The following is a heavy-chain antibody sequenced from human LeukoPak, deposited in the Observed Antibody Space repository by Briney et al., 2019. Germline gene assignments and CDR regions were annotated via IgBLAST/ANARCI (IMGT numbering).Heavy chain of an antibody. D-gene: IGHD6-19*01. CDR3: AKGMGSGWYDAFDI. CDR1: GFTFSNYN. V-gene: IGHV3-21*04. J-gene: IGHJ3*02. CDR2: ITSSGTYT. Sequence: AGGSLRLSCADSGFTFSNYNMNWVRQAPGKAMEWVPSITSSGTYTFYADSVKGRFTISRDNAKNSLYLQMDSLGPEDTAVYYCAKGMGSGWYDAFDIWGQGTMVTVSS.